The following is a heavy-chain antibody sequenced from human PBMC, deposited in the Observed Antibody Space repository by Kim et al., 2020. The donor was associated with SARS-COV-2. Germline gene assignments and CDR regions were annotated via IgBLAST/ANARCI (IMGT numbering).Heavy chain of an antibody. CDR1: GFTFSSYA. CDR3: ARAHPTVTYYYYYGMDV. V-gene: IGHV3-30*04. J-gene: IGHJ6*02. CDR2: ISYDGSNK. D-gene: IGHD4-17*01. Sequence: GGSLRLSCAASGFTFSSYAMHWVRQAPGKGLEWVAVISYDGSNKYYADSVKGRFTISRDNSKNTLYLQMNSLRAEDTAVYYCARAHPTVTYYYYYGMDVWGQGTTVTVSS.